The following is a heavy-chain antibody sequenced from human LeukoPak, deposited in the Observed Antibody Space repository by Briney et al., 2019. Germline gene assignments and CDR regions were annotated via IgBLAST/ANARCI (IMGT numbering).Heavy chain of an antibody. D-gene: IGHD3-10*01. J-gene: IGHJ4*02. CDR2: VSDSGGST. Sequence: GGSLRLSCAVSGITLSNYGMSWVRQAPGKGLEWVAGVSDSGGSTNYADSVKGRFTISRDNPKNTLFLQMNSLRAEDTAVYFCAKRGVVIRVLLVGFHKEAYYFDSWGQGALVTVSS. CDR1: GITLSNYG. CDR3: AKRGVVIRVLLVGFHKEAYYFDS. V-gene: IGHV3-23*01.